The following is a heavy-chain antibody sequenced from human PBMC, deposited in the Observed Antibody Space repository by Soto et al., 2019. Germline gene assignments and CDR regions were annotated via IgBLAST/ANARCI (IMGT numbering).Heavy chain of an antibody. CDR1: GFTFSSYW. CDR2: IKQDGSEK. D-gene: IGHD6-6*01. V-gene: IGHV3-7*01. Sequence: EVQLVESGGGLVQPGGSLRLSCAGSGFTFSSYWMSWVRQAPGKGLEWVANIKQDGSEKYYVDSVKGRFTISRDNAKNSLYLQMSSVRAEDTAVYYCAEELRYSSSSSHWYFDLWGRGTLVTVSS. CDR3: AEELRYSSSSSHWYFDL. J-gene: IGHJ2*01.